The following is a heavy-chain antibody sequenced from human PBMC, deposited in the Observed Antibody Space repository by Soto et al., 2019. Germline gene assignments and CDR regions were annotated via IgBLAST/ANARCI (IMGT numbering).Heavy chain of an antibody. CDR2: IIPILGIA. V-gene: IGHV1-69*04. CDR3: ARALNWGSGNAFDI. CDR1: GGTFSSYA. Sequence: ASVKVSCKASGGTFSSYAISWVRQAPGQGLEWMGRIIPILGIANYAQKFQGRVTITADKSTSTAYMELSSLRSEDTAVYYCARALNWGSGNAFDIWGQGTMVTVSS. J-gene: IGHJ3*02. D-gene: IGHD7-27*01.